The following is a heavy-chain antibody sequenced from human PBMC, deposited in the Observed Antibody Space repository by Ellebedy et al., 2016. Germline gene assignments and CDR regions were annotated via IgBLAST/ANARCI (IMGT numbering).Heavy chain of an antibody. CDR2: INHSGST. V-gene: IGHV4-34*01. Sequence: SQTLSLTCAVYGGSFSGYYWSWIRQPPGKGLEWIGEINHSGSTNYNPSLKSRVTISVDTSKNQFSLKLSSVTAADTAVYYCARLGKYYYDSKGYWGQGTLVTVSS. D-gene: IGHD3-22*01. CDR3: ARLGKYYYDSKGY. J-gene: IGHJ4*02. CDR1: GGSFSGYY.